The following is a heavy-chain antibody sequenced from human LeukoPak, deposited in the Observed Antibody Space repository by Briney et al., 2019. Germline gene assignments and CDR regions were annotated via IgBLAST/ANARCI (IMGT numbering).Heavy chain of an antibody. D-gene: IGHD6-19*01. V-gene: IGHV3-74*01. CDR3: TRGAYSSGPLDP. CDR1: GFTFSSYA. CDR2: INSDGSST. Sequence: PGGSLRLSCSASGFTFSSYAMHWVRQAPGKGLVWVSRINSDGSSTSYADSVKGRFTISRDNAKNTLYLQMNSLRAEDTAVYYCTRGAYSSGPLDPWGQGTLVTVSS. J-gene: IGHJ5*02.